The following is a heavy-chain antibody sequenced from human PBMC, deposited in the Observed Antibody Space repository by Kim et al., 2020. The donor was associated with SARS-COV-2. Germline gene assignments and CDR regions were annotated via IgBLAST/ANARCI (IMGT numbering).Heavy chain of an antibody. CDR3: TREGGLLWFGESSLDY. V-gene: IGHV7-4-1*02. CDR2: INTNTGNP. Sequence: ASVKVSCKASGYIFTKYAMSWVRQAPGQGLEWMGWINTNTGNPTYAQGFTGRFVFSLDTSVSTAYLQISSLKAEDTAVYYCTREGGLLWFGESSLDYWGQGTLVTVSS. J-gene: IGHJ4*02. CDR1: GYIFTKYA. D-gene: IGHD3-10*01.